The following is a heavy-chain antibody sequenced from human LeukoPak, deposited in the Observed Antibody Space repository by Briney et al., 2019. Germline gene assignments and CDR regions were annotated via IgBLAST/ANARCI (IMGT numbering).Heavy chain of an antibody. CDR2: IIPIFGTA. V-gene: IGHV1-69*05. CDR3: ASGPPIGRFFWSGPKKPYYMDV. D-gene: IGHD3-3*01. CDR1: GGTFSSYA. Sequence: SVKVSCKASGGTFSSYAISWVRQAPGQGLEWMGGIIPIFGTANYAQKFQGRVTITTDESTSTAYMELSSLRSEDTAVYYCASGPPIGRFFWSGPKKPYYMDVWGKGTTVTVSS. J-gene: IGHJ6*03.